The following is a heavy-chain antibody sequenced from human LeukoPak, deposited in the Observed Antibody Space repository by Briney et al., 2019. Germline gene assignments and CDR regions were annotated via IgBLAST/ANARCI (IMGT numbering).Heavy chain of an antibody. Sequence: GGSLRLSCAASGFTFSSYWMSWVRQAPGKGLEWVANMNQDGSEKYYVDSVKGRFTIPRDNAKNPLYLQMNNLRAEDTAVYYCASGALRYFDWAPFDYWGQGTLVTVSS. CDR2: MNQDGSEK. J-gene: IGHJ4*02. V-gene: IGHV3-7*01. D-gene: IGHD3-9*01. CDR3: ASGALRYFDWAPFDY. CDR1: GFTFSSYW.